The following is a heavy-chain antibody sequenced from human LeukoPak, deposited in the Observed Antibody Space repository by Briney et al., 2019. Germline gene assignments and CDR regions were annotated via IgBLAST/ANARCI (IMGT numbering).Heavy chain of an antibody. V-gene: IGHV4-4*07. J-gene: IGHJ4*02. CDR1: GDSISYFY. CDR2: ISGSGST. D-gene: IGHD3-16*02. Sequence: SETLSLTCSVSGDSISYFYWSWIRQAAGKGLEWIGRISGSGSTDYNASLKSRVTMSVDTSKSQLSLKLSSVTAADTAVYYCARGIVYYDYVWGSYRQEGYYFDYWGQGTLVTVSS. CDR3: ARGIVYYDYVWGSYRQEGYYFDY.